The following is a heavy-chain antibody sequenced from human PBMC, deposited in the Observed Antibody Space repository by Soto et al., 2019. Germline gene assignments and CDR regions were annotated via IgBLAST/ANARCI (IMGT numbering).Heavy chain of an antibody. CDR1: GFTFSSYP. D-gene: IGHD2-15*01. CDR2: ISLDGSKK. Sequence: QMQLVESGGGVVQPGRSLRLSCAASGFTFSSYPMHWVRQAPGKGLEWVAVISLDGSKKYYADSVKGRFFIYKDNSKNLLSLQNNSLRGEDSAVYYCARLPGPLVGVLYLYPVVGREPVSDADVWRQWTALTVSS. V-gene: IGHV3-30-3*01. J-gene: IGHJ6*02. CDR3: ARLPGPLVGVLYLYPVVGREPVSDADV.